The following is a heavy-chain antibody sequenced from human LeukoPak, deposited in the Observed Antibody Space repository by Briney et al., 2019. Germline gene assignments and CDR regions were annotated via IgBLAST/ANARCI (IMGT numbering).Heavy chain of an antibody. J-gene: IGHJ4*02. CDR1: GGSISSYY. CDR2: IYYSGST. CDR3: AREGSVARPFDY. Sequence: SETLSLTCTVYGGSISSYYWSWIRQPPGKGLEWIGYIYYSGSTNYNPSLKSRVTISVDTSKNQFSLKLSSVTAADTAVYYCAREGSVARPFDYWGQGTLVTVSS. V-gene: IGHV4-59*01. D-gene: IGHD6-6*01.